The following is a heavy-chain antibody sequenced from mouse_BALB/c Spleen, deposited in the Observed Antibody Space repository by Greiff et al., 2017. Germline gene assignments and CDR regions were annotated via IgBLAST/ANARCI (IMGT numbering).Heavy chain of an antibody. D-gene: IGHD2-1*01. Sequence: EVQGVESGAELVRPGALVKLSCKASGFNIKDYYMHWVKQRPEQGLEWIGWIDPENGNTIYDPKFQGKASITADTSSNTAYLQLSSLTSEDTAVYYCARGNYGNYLFAYWGQGTLVTVSA. J-gene: IGHJ3*01. CDR1: GFNIKDYY. V-gene: IGHV14-1*02. CDR3: ARGNYGNYLFAY. CDR2: IDPENGNT.